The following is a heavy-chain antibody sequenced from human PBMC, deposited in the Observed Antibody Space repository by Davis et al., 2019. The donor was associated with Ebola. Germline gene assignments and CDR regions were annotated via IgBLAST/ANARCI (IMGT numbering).Heavy chain of an antibody. CDR3: AKLMDIVVVVAAPFDY. D-gene: IGHD2-15*01. CDR2: INPSGGST. Sequence: ASVKVSCKASGYTFTSYYMHWVRQAPGQGLEWMGIINPSGGSTSYAQKFQGRVTMTRDTSTSTVYMELSSLRAEDTAVYYCAKLMDIVVVVAAPFDYWGQGTLVTVSS. J-gene: IGHJ4*02. CDR1: GYTFTSYY. V-gene: IGHV1-46*01.